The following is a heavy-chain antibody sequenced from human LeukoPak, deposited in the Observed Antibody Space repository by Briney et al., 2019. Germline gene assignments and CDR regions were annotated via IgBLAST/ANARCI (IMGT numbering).Heavy chain of an antibody. Sequence: PSQTLSLTCTVSGVSITSDENSWSWIRQPPGKGLEWLGYIFYSGSAYSNPSLKSRGTISVDTSKNQFSLKLQSLTAADTAVYYCARATRSRSGGYNFDSWGQGTLVTVSS. CDR2: IFYSGSA. V-gene: IGHV4-30-4*01. CDR3: ARATRSRSGGYNFDS. J-gene: IGHJ5*01. CDR1: GVSITSDENS. D-gene: IGHD2-15*01.